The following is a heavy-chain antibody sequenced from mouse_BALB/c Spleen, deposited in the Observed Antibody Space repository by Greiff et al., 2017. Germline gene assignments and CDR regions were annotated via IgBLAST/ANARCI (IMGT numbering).Heavy chain of an antibody. CDR1: GYSITSDYA. Sequence: EVQRVESGPGLVKPSQSLSLTCTVTGYSITSDYAWNWIRQFPGNKLEWMGYISYSGSTSYNPSLKSRISITRDTSKNQFFLQLNSVTTEDTATYYCARSGNGNYYFDYWGQGTTLTVSS. D-gene: IGHD2-1*01. CDR3: ARSGNGNYYFDY. J-gene: IGHJ2*01. V-gene: IGHV3-2*02. CDR2: ISYSGST.